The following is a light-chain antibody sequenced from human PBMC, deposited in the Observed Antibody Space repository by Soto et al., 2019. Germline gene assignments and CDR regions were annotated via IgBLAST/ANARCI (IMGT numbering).Light chain of an antibody. CDR2: GAS. V-gene: IGKV3-20*01. CDR1: QSVSSSY. CDR3: QQYGSSPRT. J-gene: IGKJ1*01. Sequence: ELVLTQSPGTLSLSPGERATLSCRASQSVSSSYLAWYQQKPGQAPRLLIYGASSRDTGIPDRFSGSGSGTDFTLTISRLEPEDFAVYYCQQYGSSPRTFGQGTKVEIK.